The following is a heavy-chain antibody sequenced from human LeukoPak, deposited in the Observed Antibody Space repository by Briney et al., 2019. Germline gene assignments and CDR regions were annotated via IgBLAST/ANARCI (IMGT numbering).Heavy chain of an antibody. Sequence: GGSLRLSCEVSGFTFRSYWMHWVRQAPGKGLVWVSRINSDGSSTSYADSVRGRFTISRDNARNTLYLQMNSLRAEDTAVYYCARGWEVPFDYWGQGTLVTVSS. CDR2: INSDGSST. V-gene: IGHV3-74*01. CDR3: ARGWEVPFDY. D-gene: IGHD1-26*01. J-gene: IGHJ4*02. CDR1: GFTFRSYW.